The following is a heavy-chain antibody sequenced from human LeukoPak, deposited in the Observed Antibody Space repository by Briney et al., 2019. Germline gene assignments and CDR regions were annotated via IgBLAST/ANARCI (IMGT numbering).Heavy chain of an antibody. CDR3: ARVDCRSTSCSPFDY. CDR1: GFTFSTFS. CDR2: ILYDGSTQ. Sequence: GGFLRLSCAASGFTFSTFSMHWVRQAPGKGLEWVAVILYDGSTQYYADSVRGRFTASRDNSKDTLYLQMNSLRVEDTAVYYCARVDCRSTSCSPFDYWGQGTLVTVSS. J-gene: IGHJ4*02. V-gene: IGHV3-30*04. D-gene: IGHD2-2*01.